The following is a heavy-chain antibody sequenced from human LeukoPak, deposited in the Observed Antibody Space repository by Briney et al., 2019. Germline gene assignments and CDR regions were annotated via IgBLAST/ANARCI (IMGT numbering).Heavy chain of an antibody. CDR2: IWYDGSNK. V-gene: IGHV3-33*01. CDR1: GFTFGSYG. CDR3: ARDPGYSNSWSFDY. D-gene: IGHD6-13*01. Sequence: GGSLRLSCAASGFTFGSYGMQWVRQAPGKGLEWVAVIWYDGSNKYYADSVKGRFTISRDNSKNTLYLQMNSLRAEDTAVYYCARDPGYSNSWSFDYWGQGTLVTVSS. J-gene: IGHJ4*02.